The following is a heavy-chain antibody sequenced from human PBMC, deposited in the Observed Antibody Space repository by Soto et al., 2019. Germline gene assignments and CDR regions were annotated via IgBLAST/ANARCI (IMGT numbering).Heavy chain of an antibody. CDR2: FDPEDGET. CDR1: GYTLTELS. D-gene: IGHD2-15*01. J-gene: IGHJ4*02. V-gene: IGHV1-24*01. Sequence: ASVKVSCXVSGYTLTELSMHWVRQAPGKGLEWMGGFDPEDGETIYAQKFQGRVTMTEDTSTDTAYMELSSLRSEDTAVYYCVGYCSGGSCHGYWGQGTLVTVSS. CDR3: VGYCSGGSCHGY.